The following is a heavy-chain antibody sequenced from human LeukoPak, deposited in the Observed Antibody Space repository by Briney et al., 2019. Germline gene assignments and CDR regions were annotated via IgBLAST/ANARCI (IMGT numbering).Heavy chain of an antibody. V-gene: IGHV4-59*01. CDR3: ARGVADYGDSYYFDY. Sequence: SQTLSLTCTVSGGSINSYYWSWIRQPPGKGLEWIGYIYYSGSTNYNPSLKSRVTISVDTSKNQFSLKLSSVTAADTAVYFCARGVADYGDSYYFDYWGQGTLVAVSS. CDR1: GGSINSYY. J-gene: IGHJ4*02. CDR2: IYYSGST. D-gene: IGHD4-17*01.